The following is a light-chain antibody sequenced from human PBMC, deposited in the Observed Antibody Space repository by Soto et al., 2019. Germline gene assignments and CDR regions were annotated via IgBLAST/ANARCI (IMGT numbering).Light chain of an antibody. Sequence: EIVLTQSPGTLSLSPGERATLSCRASQSVTTNKLAWFQQKPGQAPRLLIYDASGRATGIPDRFSGSGSGTDFTLTISRLEPEDFAVYYCQQYGSSFLTFGQGTKLEIK. CDR2: DAS. CDR1: QSVTTNK. CDR3: QQYGSSFLT. J-gene: IGKJ2*01. V-gene: IGKV3-20*01.